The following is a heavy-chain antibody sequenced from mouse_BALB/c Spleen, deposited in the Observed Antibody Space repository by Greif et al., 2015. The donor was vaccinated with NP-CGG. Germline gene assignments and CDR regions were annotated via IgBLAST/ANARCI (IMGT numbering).Heavy chain of an antibody. CDR1: GYTFTNYW. Sequence: QVQLQQSGAELVRPGTSVKISCKASGYTFTNYWLGWVKQRPGHGLEWIGDIYPGGGYTNYNEKFKGKATLTADTSSSTAYMQLSSLTSEDSAVYFCARGGYYGSSHYAMDYWGQGTSVTVSS. V-gene: IGHV1-63*02. CDR3: ARGGYYGSSHYAMDY. J-gene: IGHJ4*01. CDR2: IYPGGGYT. D-gene: IGHD1-1*01.